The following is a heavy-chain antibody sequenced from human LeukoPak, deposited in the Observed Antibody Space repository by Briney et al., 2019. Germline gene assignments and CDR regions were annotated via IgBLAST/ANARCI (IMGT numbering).Heavy chain of an antibody. J-gene: IGHJ6*03. CDR3: ARLAAAMGKYYYYMDV. D-gene: IGHD6-13*01. CDR1: GGSFSGYY. V-gene: IGHV4-34*01. Sequence: SETLSLTCVVYGGSFSGYYWSWIRQPPGKGLEWVGEINHSGSTNYNPSLKSRVTISVDTSKSQFSLKLSSVTAADTAVYYCARLAAAMGKYYYYMDVWGKGTTVTISS. CDR2: INHSGST.